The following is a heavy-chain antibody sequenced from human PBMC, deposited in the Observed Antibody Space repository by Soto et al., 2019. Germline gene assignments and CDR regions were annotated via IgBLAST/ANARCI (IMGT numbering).Heavy chain of an antibody. CDR3: TTEVKNYFDF. V-gene: IGHV1-24*01. CDR1: GYIVSGLS. CDR2: LDRESGKT. J-gene: IGHJ4*02. Sequence: ASVKVSCKVSGYIVSGLSIHWVRQAPGKGLEWMGGLDRESGKTIYAQKFQGRVTMTEDTSTDTAYMELSSLRSEDTAVYYCTTEVKNYFDFWGQGTPVTVSS.